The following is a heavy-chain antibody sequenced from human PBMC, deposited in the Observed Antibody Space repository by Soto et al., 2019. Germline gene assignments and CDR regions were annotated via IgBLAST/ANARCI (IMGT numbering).Heavy chain of an antibody. D-gene: IGHD2-21*02. CDR3: ARDGAYCGGDCYSQNFGY. Sequence: ASVKVSCKASGYTFTSYGISWVRQAPGQGLEWMGWISAYNGNTNYAQKLQGRVTMTTDTSTSTAYMELRSLRSDDTAVYYCARDGAYCGGDCYSQNFGYWGQGTLVTVSS. CDR1: GYTFTSYG. CDR2: ISAYNGNT. J-gene: IGHJ4*02. V-gene: IGHV1-18*04.